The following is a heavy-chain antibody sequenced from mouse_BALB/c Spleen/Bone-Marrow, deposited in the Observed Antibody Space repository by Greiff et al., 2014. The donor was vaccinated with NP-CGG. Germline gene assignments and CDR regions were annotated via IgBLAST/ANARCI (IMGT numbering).Heavy chain of an antibody. J-gene: IGHJ4*01. CDR1: GFTFSSFG. CDR3: ARSNYVGYYAMDY. CDR2: ISSDSSTI. V-gene: IGHV5-17*02. Sequence: EVNLVESGGGLVQPGGSRKLSCAASGFTFSSFGIHWVRQAPEKGLEWVAYISSDSSTIYYADTVKGRFTISRDNPKNTLFLQMTSLRSEDTAMYYCARSNYVGYYAMDYWGQGTSVTVSS. D-gene: IGHD1-1*01.